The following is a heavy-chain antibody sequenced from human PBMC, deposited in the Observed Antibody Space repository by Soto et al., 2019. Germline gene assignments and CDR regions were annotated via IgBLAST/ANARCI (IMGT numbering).Heavy chain of an antibody. Sequence: SGTLSLTCAVYGGSFSGYYWCWIRLPSGKGLEWIGEINHSGSTNYNPSLKSRVTISVDTSKNQFSLKLSSVTAADTAVYYCARGLKSVAGIGDHYDGMDVWGQGTTVTVSS. J-gene: IGHJ6*02. V-gene: IGHV4-34*01. D-gene: IGHD6-19*01. CDR1: GGSFSGYY. CDR2: INHSGST. CDR3: ARGLKSVAGIGDHYDGMDV.